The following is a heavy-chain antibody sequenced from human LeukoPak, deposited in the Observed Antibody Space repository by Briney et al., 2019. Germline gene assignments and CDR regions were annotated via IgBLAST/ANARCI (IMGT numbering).Heavy chain of an antibody. CDR1: GFTFSSYA. Sequence: GGSLRLSCAASGFTFSSYAMSWVRQAPGKGLEWVSGVSISGATTHHADSVKGRYTISRDNSKNTLYLQMNSLRADDTAVYYCAKGSWFGQSPSDVFHIWGQGTIVTVSS. V-gene: IGHV3-23*01. J-gene: IGHJ3*02. CDR2: VSISGATT. CDR3: AKGSWFGQSPSDVFHI. D-gene: IGHD3-10*01.